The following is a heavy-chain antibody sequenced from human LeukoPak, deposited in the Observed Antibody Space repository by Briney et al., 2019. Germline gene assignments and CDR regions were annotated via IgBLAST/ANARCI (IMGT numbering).Heavy chain of an antibody. CDR3: ASPGTIFGVVPDY. D-gene: IGHD3-3*01. Sequence: GGSLRLSCAASGFTFSAYYMSWVRQAPGKGLEWVSYISSSGSTIYYADSVKGRFTISRDNAKNSLYLQMNSLRAEDTAVYYCASPGTIFGVVPDYWGQGTLVTVSS. CDR2: ISSSGSTI. J-gene: IGHJ4*02. CDR1: GFTFSAYY. V-gene: IGHV3-11*04.